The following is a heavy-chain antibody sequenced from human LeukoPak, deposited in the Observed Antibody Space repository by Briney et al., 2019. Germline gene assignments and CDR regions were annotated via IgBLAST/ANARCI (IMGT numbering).Heavy chain of an antibody. D-gene: IGHD6-13*01. CDR3: ARHAGYSSSYLSYYYYYMDV. J-gene: IGHJ6*03. CDR2: LYYSGST. V-gene: IGHV4-59*08. Sequence: SETLSLTCTVSGGSISSYYWSWIRQPPGKGLEWIGYLYYSGSTNYNPSLKSRVTISVDTSKNQFSLKLSPVTAADTAVYYCARHAGYSSSYLSYYYYYMDVWGKGTTVTISS. CDR1: GGSISSYY.